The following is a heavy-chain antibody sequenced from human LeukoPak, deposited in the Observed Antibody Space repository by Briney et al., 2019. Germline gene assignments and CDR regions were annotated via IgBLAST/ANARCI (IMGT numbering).Heavy chain of an antibody. CDR2: IYYSGST. V-gene: IGHV4-30-4*07. D-gene: IGHD6-19*01. Sequence: SETLSLTCAVSGGSISSGGYSWSWIRQPPGKGLEWIGYIYYSGSTYYNPSLKSRVTISVDTSKNQFSLKLSSVTAADTAVYYCARQGIAVAGIDCWGQGTLVTVSS. J-gene: IGHJ4*02. CDR1: GGSISSGGYS. CDR3: ARQGIAVAGIDC.